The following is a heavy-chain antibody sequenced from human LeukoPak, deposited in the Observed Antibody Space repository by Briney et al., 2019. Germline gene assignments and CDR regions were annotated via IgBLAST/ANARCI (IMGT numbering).Heavy chain of an antibody. D-gene: IGHD6-13*01. CDR2: MNPNSGNT. CDR3: ARGSSWYFYDYYCMDV. Sequence: ASVKVSCKASGYTFTSYDINWVRQVTGQGLEWMGWMNPNSGNTGYAQKFRGRVTITRNTSISTAYMELSSLRSEDTAVYYCARGSSWYFYDYYCMDVWGKGTTVTVSS. V-gene: IGHV1-8*03. J-gene: IGHJ6*03. CDR1: GYTFTSYD.